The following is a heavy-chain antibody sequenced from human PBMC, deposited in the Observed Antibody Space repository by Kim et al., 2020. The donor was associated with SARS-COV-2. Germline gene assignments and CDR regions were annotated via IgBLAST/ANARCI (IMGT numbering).Heavy chain of an antibody. CDR3: ARGPKPIDYGDPHGAFDI. J-gene: IGHJ3*02. V-gene: IGHV4-34*01. D-gene: IGHD4-17*01. Sequence: SETLSLTCAVYGGSFSGYYWSWIRQPPGKGLEWIGEINHSGSTNYNPSLKSRVTISVDTSKNQFSLKLSSVTAADTAVYYCARGPKPIDYGDPHGAFDIWGQGTMVTVSS. CDR2: INHSGST. CDR1: GGSFSGYY.